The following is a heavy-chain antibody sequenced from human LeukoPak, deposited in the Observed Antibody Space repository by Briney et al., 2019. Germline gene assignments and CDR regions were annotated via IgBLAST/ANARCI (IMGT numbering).Heavy chain of an antibody. CDR1: GGSISSYY. D-gene: IGHD4-17*01. CDR3: ARVYGDSVYYYGMDV. CDR2: IFYSGST. V-gene: IGHV4-59*01. Sequence: SETLSLTCTVSGGSISSYYWSWIRQPPGKGLEWIGYIFYSGSTNYNPSLKSRVTMSIDRSKNQFSLKLSSVTAADTALYYCARVYGDSVYYYGMDVWGQGTTVTVSS. J-gene: IGHJ6*02.